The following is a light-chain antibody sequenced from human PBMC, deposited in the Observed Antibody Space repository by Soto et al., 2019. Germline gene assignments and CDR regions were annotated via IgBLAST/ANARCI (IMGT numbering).Light chain of an antibody. CDR1: ESVSSN. J-gene: IGKJ5*01. CDR3: QQRSNWLFT. V-gene: IGKV3-11*01. Sequence: EIVITRSPATRSVSPGGRATLSCGASESVSSNLAWYQQKPGQAPRLLIYGASTRATGIPARFSGSGSGTDFTLTISSLEPEDFAVYYCQQRSNWLFTFGQGTRLEI. CDR2: GAS.